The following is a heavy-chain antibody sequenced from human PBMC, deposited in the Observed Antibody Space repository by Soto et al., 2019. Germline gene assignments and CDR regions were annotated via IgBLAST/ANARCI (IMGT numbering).Heavy chain of an antibody. Sequence: PGGSLRLSCAASGFTFRSYGMHCVRQATGKGLEWVAVISYDGSNKYYADSVKGRFTISRDNSKNTLYLQMNSLRAEDTAVYYCAKEVGYSSGWYMVYYYYYGMDVWGQGTTVTVSS. D-gene: IGHD6-19*01. CDR1: GFTFRSYG. J-gene: IGHJ6*02. CDR3: AKEVGYSSGWYMVYYYYYGMDV. CDR2: ISYDGSNK. V-gene: IGHV3-30*18.